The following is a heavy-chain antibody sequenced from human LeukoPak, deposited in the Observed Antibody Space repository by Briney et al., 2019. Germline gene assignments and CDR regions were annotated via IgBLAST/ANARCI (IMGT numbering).Heavy chain of an antibody. Sequence: GGSLRLSCAASGFTVSSNHMSWVRQAPGKGLEWVSVIYSGGSTYYADSVKGRFTISRDNSKNTLYLQMNSLRAEDTAVYYCARDKVATISGYYYYYYGMDVWGQGTTVTVSS. V-gene: IGHV3-66*01. J-gene: IGHJ6*02. CDR3: ARDKVATISGYYYYYYGMDV. D-gene: IGHD5-12*01. CDR1: GFTVSSNH. CDR2: IYSGGST.